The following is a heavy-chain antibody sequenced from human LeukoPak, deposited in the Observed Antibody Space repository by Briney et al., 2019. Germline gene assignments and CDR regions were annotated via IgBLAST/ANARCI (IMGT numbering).Heavy chain of an antibody. J-gene: IGHJ5*02. Sequence: PGGSLRLSCAASGFTFSSYAMHWVRQAPGKGLEWVAVISYDGSNKYYADSVKGRFTISRDNSKNTLYLQMNSLRAEDTAVYYCARVRAVAGTTWFDPWGQGTLVTVSS. CDR3: ARVRAVAGTTWFDP. CDR2: ISYDGSNK. D-gene: IGHD6-19*01. CDR1: GFTFSSYA. V-gene: IGHV3-30*04.